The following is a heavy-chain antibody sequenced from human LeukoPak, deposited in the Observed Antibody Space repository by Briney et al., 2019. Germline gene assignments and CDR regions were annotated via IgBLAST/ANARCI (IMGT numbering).Heavy chain of an antibody. Sequence: ASVKVSCKASGYTLTELSMHWVRQAPGKGLEWMGGFDPEDGETIYAQKFQGRVTMTEDTSTDTAYMELSSLRSEDTAVYYCATKSGYSSSWYDPKRFDYWGQGTLVTVSS. CDR2: FDPEDGET. CDR3: ATKSGYSSSWYDPKRFDY. V-gene: IGHV1-24*01. D-gene: IGHD6-13*01. CDR1: GYTLTELS. J-gene: IGHJ4*02.